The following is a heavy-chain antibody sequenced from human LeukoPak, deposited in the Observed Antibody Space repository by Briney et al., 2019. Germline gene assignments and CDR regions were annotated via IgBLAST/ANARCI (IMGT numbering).Heavy chain of an antibody. CDR3: AREERDYYDSSGEDY. Sequence: ASVKVSCKASGYTFTSYGISWVRQAPGQGLEWMGRISAYNGNTNYAQKLQGRVTMTTDTSTSTAYMELRSLRSDDTAVYYCAREERDYYDSSGEDYWGQGTLVTVSS. CDR1: GYTFTSYG. V-gene: IGHV1-18*01. D-gene: IGHD3-22*01. CDR2: ISAYNGNT. J-gene: IGHJ4*02.